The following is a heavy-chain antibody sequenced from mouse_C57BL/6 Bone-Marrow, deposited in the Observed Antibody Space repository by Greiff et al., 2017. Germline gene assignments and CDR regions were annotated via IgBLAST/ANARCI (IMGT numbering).Heavy chain of an antibody. Sequence: QVQLKESGAELARPGASVKLSCKASGYTFTSYGISWVKQRTGQGLEWIGEIYPRSGNTYYNEKFKGKATLTADKSSSTAYMELRSLTSEDSAVYFCAKESDYSFAYWGQGTLVTVSA. J-gene: IGHJ3*01. V-gene: IGHV1-81*01. D-gene: IGHD2-4*01. CDR1: GYTFTSYG. CDR3: AKESDYSFAY. CDR2: IYPRSGNT.